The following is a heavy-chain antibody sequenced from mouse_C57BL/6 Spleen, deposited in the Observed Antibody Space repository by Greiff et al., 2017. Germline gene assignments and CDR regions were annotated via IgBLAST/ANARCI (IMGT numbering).Heavy chain of an antibody. CDR1: GYTFTSYW. CDR3: ARLRFDY. CDR2: IDPSDSYT. J-gene: IGHJ2*01. V-gene: IGHV1-69*01. Sequence: QVHVKQPGAELVMPGASVKLSCKASGYTFTSYWMHWVKQRPGQGLEWIGEIDPSDSYTNYNQKFKGKSTLTVDKSSSTAYMQLSSLTSEDSAVYYCARLRFDYWGQGTTLTVSS.